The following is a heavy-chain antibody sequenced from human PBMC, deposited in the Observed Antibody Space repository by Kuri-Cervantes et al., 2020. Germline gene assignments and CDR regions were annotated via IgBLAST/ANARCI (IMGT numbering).Heavy chain of an antibody. CDR1: GFTFSSYS. CDR2: ISSSSHTI. D-gene: IGHD3-10*01. CDR3: VRMTGVSGNFYTYYFDH. V-gene: IGHV3-48*01. Sequence: GESLKISCAASGFTFSSYSMNWVRQAPGNGLEWVSYISSSSHTIQYADSVKGRFTIFRDNPKNTLSLQMNSLTAEDTAIYYCVRMTGVSGNFYTYYFDHWGQGTLVTVSS. J-gene: IGHJ4*02.